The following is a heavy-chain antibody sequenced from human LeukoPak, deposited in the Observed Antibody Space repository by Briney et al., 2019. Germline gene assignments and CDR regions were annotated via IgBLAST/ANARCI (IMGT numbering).Heavy chain of an antibody. CDR3: ARGVGYSSSWLYYYHYYMDV. CDR1: GYTFTSYG. J-gene: IGHJ6*03. D-gene: IGHD6-13*01. CDR2: ISAYNGNT. V-gene: IGHV1-18*01. Sequence: ASVKVSCKASGYTFTSYGISWVRQAPGQGLEWMGWISAYNGNTNYAQKLQGRVTMTTDTSTSTAYMELRSLRSDDTAVYYCARGVGYSSSWLYYYHYYMDVWGKGTTVTVSS.